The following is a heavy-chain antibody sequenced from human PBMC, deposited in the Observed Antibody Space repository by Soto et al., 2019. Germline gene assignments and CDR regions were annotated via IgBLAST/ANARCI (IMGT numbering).Heavy chain of an antibody. V-gene: IGHV4-39*01. CDR2: IYYSGST. J-gene: IGHJ4*02. CDR1: GGSISSSSYY. Sequence: QLQLQESGPGLVKPSETLSLTCTVSGGSISSSSYYWGWIRQPPGKGLEWIGSIYYSGSTYYNPSLKSRVTIAVDTSKNQFSLKLSSVTAADTAVYYCARRCVGDYYDSGYFAYWGQGTLVTVSS. D-gene: IGHD3-22*01. CDR3: ARRCVGDYYDSGYFAY.